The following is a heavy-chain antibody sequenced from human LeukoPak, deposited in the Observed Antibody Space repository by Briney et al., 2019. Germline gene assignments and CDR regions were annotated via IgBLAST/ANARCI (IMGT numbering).Heavy chain of an antibody. CDR2: IYPGDSDT. CDR1: GYSFTNYW. V-gene: IGHV5-51*01. CDR3: ARMAAIVGAPFDY. D-gene: IGHD1-26*01. Sequence: GESLKISCKASGYSFTNYWIGWVRQMPGKGLEWMGIIYPGDSDTRYSPSFQGQVTISGDKSISTAYLQWSSLKASDTAVYYCARMAAIVGAPFDYWGQGTLVTVSS. J-gene: IGHJ4*02.